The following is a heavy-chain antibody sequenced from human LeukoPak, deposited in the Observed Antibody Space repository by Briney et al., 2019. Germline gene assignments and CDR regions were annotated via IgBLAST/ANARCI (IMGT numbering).Heavy chain of an antibody. J-gene: IGHJ4*02. Sequence: GASVKVSCKASGYTFTSYGISWVRQAPGQRLEWMGWISAYNGNTNYAQKFQNRVTMTRDTSISTAYMELSRLRSDDTAVYYCARAGNSGSLDYWGQGTLVTVSS. CDR1: GYTFTSYG. CDR3: ARAGNSGSLDY. D-gene: IGHD1-26*01. CDR2: ISAYNGNT. V-gene: IGHV1-18*01.